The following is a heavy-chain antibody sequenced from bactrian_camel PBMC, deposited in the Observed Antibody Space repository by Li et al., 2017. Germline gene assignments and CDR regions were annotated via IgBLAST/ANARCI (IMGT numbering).Heavy chain of an antibody. D-gene: IGHD2*01. J-gene: IGHJ4*01. Sequence: HVQLVESGGGSVQVGASLRLSCEISEFTGSSYCIGWFRQTPGKEREGVAAIDSAGSTSYADSVKGRFTISRDNANNIVNLQMNSLKPEDTAMYYCAANFGPYCSGPYLARRANFLGQGTQVTV. CDR1: EFTGSSYC. V-gene: IGHV3S55*01. CDR2: IDSAGST.